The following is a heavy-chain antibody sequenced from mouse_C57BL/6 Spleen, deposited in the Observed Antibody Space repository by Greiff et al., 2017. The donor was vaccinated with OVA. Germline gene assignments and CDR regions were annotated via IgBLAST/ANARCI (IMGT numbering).Heavy chain of an antibody. V-gene: IGHV7-3*01. CDR1: GFTFTDYY. Sequence: EVKLVESGGGLVQPGGSLSLSCAASGFTFTDYYMSWVRQPPGKALEWLGFIRNKANGYTTEYSASVKGRFTISRDNSQSILYLQMNALRAEDSATYYCARYLATDWYFDVWGTGTTVTVSS. CDR3: ARYLATDWYFDV. CDR2: IRNKANGYTT. D-gene: IGHD1-1*01. J-gene: IGHJ1*03.